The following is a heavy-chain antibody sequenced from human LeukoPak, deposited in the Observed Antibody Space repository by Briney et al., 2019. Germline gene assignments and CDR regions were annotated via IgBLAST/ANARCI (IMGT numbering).Heavy chain of an antibody. CDR2: INWNGGST. D-gene: IGHD2-2*02. Sequence: PGGSLRLSCAASGFTFDDYGMSWVRQAPGKGLEWVSGINWNGGSTGYADSVKGRFTISRDNAKNSLYLQMNSLRAEDTALYYCAREVDIVVVPAAIRARRGPPGFDSWGQGTLVTVSS. CDR3: AREVDIVVVPAAIRARRGPPGFDS. CDR1: GFTFDDYG. V-gene: IGHV3-20*04. J-gene: IGHJ5*01.